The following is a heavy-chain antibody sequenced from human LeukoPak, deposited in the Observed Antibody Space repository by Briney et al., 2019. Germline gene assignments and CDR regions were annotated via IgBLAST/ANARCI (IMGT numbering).Heavy chain of an antibody. CDR1: GFTFSDYY. CDR3: ARDGRGMVRGEGVLYYYYYMDV. D-gene: IGHD3-10*01. CDR2: ISSSGSTI. Sequence: PGGSLRLSCAPSGFTFSDYYMSWIRQAPGKGLEWVSYISSSGSTIYYADSVKGRFTISRDNAKNSLYLQMNSLRAEDTAVYYCARDGRGMVRGEGVLYYYYYMDVWGKGTTVTVSS. V-gene: IGHV3-11*04. J-gene: IGHJ6*03.